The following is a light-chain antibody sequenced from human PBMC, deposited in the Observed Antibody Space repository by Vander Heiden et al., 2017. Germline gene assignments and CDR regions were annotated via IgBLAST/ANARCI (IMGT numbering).Light chain of an antibody. CDR3: QQYYSTPRT. J-gene: IGKJ2*01. CDR1: QSVLYISNNQHY. Sequence: DLVMTQSPDSLAVSLGERATINCKSSQSVLYISNNQHYLAWYQQKPGQPPKLLIYCASTRESGVPDRFSGSGSGTDFTLTISSLQAEDVTVYYCQQYYSTPRTFGQGTKVEIK. CDR2: CAS. V-gene: IGKV4-1*01.